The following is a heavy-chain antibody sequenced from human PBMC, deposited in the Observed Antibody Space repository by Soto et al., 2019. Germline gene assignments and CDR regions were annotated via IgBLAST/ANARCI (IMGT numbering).Heavy chain of an antibody. Sequence: GSLRLSCAASGFTFSRYWTRWVRQTPGKGLERVANIKQDGSEKYYVASVKGRFTISRDNAKNTLKRQKNSLRAEDTAVFYCARNRGYGDYETAFDIWGQGTMVTVSS. CDR3: ARNRGYGDYETAFDI. V-gene: IGHV3-7*01. J-gene: IGHJ3*02. CDR2: IKQDGSEK. D-gene: IGHD4-17*01. CDR1: GFTFSRYW.